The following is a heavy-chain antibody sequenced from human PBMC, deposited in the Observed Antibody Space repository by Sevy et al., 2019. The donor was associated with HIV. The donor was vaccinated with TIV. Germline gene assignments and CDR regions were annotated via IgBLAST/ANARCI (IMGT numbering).Heavy chain of an antibody. Sequence: SETLSLTCAVYGGSFSGYYWSWIRQPPGKGLEWIGEINHSGSTNYNPSLKSRVTISVDTSKNQFSLKLSSVTAAVTAVYYCARDIVVVVAATHDLNGWFDPWGQGTLVTVSS. V-gene: IGHV4-34*01. D-gene: IGHD2-15*01. CDR2: INHSGST. CDR1: GGSFSGYY. J-gene: IGHJ5*02. CDR3: ARDIVVVVAATHDLNGWFDP.